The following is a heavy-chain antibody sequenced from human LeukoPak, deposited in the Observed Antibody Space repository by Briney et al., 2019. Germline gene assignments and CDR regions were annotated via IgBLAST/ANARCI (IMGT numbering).Heavy chain of an antibody. Sequence: GGSLRLSCAASGFTFSSYSMNWVRQAPGKGLEWVSYISSSSSTIYYADSVKGRFTISRDNAKNSLYLQMNSLRAEDTAVYYCASGPDYGSGSYPWGQGTLVTVSS. J-gene: IGHJ5*02. CDR1: GFTFSSYS. CDR2: ISSSSSTI. CDR3: ASGPDYGSGSYP. D-gene: IGHD3-10*01. V-gene: IGHV3-48*04.